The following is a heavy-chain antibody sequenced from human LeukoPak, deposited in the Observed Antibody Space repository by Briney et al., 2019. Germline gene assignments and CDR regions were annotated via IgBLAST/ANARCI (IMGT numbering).Heavy chain of an antibody. CDR2: IYYSGST. J-gene: IGHJ4*02. V-gene: IGHV4-39*01. CDR3: ARHGSTDYLDY. CDR1: GASISSTTSY. Sequence: SETLSLTCAVSGASISSTTSYWGWIRQPPGKGLEWLGRIYYSGSTFYNPSLKSRVTISVDTSNNQFSLRLSSVTAADTAVYYCARHGSTDYLDYWGQGTLVTVSS. D-gene: IGHD2-2*03.